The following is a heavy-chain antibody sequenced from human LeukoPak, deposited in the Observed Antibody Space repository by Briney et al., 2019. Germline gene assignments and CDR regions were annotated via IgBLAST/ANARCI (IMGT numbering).Heavy chain of an antibody. CDR2: ISYDGSNK. CDR3: ARDSYGMDV. CDR1: GFTFSSYG. V-gene: IGHV3-30*03. J-gene: IGHJ6*02. Sequence: GGSLRLSCAASGFTFSSYGMHWVRQAPGKGLEWVAVISYDGSNKYYADSVKGRFTISRDSSKNTLYLQVNSLRAEDTAVYYCARDSYGMDVWGQGTTVTVSS.